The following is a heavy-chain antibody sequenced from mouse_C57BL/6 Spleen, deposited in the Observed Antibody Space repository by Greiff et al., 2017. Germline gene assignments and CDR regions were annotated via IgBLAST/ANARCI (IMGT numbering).Heavy chain of an antibody. J-gene: IGHJ3*01. CDR2: IDPADSYT. CDR1: GYTFTSYW. CDR3: ARGTAQATEFAY. D-gene: IGHD3-2*02. Sequence: LQLQQPGAELVKPGASVKLSCKASGYTFTSYWMQWVKQRPGQGLEWIGEIDPADSYTNYNQKFKGKATLTVDTSSSTAYMQLSSLTSEDSAVYYCARGTAQATEFAYWGQGTLVTVSA. V-gene: IGHV1-50*01.